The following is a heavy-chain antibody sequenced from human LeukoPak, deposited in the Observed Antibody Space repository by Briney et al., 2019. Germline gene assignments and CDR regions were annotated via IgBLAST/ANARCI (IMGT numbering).Heavy chain of an antibody. CDR2: IIPIFGTA. J-gene: IGHJ6*03. CDR3: ATNFYGSGTYYYMDV. V-gene: IGHV1-69*05. D-gene: IGHD3-10*01. Sequence: SVKVSCKASGGTFSSYAISWVRQAPGQGLEWMGGIIPIFGTANYAQKFQGRVTITTDESTSTAYMELSSLRSEDTAVYYCATNFYGSGTYYYMDVWGKGTTVIVSS. CDR1: GGTFSSYA.